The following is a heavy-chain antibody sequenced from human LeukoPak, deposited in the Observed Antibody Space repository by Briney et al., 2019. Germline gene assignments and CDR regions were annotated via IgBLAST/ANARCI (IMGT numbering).Heavy chain of an antibody. Sequence: SETLSLTCAVYGGPFNDYFWSWIRQSPGKGLEWIGEINHSGSTNYNPSLKSRVTISVDTSKNQFSLKLSSVTAADTAVYYCARVLKGWFGESHYYYYYYMDVWGKGTTVTISS. D-gene: IGHD3-10*01. J-gene: IGHJ6*03. CDR1: GGPFNDYF. CDR3: ARVLKGWFGESHYYYYYYMDV. CDR2: INHSGST. V-gene: IGHV4-34*01.